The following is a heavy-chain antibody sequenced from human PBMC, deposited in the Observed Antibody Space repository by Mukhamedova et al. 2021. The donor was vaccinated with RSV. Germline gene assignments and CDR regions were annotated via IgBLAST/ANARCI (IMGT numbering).Heavy chain of an antibody. V-gene: IGHV3-23*01. Sequence: GDSTYYADSVKGRFTISRDNFRNTLYLELNSLRVEDTAVYYCVKEINSYGSNYFDYWGQGTLVTVSS. CDR3: VKEINSYGSNYFDY. J-gene: IGHJ4*02. D-gene: IGHD5-18*01. CDR2: GDST.